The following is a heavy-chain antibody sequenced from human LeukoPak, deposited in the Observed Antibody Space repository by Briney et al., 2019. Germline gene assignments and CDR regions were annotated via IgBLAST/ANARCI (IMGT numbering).Heavy chain of an antibody. D-gene: IGHD6-13*01. V-gene: IGHV5-51*01. J-gene: IGHJ4*02. CDR3: VRHGLGSSWFGFDY. CDR1: GYISTTYW. CDR2: IYPGDSDP. Sequence: GESLNISCKGSGYISTTYWIGWVRKMPGKGLEGMGIIYPGDSDPRYSPSFPGQVTISTDKSTSTPYLPCSRPKASHSATYYCVRHGLGSSWFGFDYWGQGTLVTVYS.